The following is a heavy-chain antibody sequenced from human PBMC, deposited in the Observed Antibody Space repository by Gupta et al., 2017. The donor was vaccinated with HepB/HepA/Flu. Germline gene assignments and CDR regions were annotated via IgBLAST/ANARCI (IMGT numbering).Heavy chain of an antibody. CDR3: ARGKIVGYSYAFDF. CDR1: EFSFRDNY. CDR2: ISSAGNTI. Sequence: QLLLVESGGGLVQPGGSLKLSCAASEFSFRDNYMRWIRQAPGKGLEWISYISSAGNTILYADSVKGRFTISRDNTKNSLSLQMNSLRAEDTAVYYCARGKIVGYSYAFDFWGQGTLVSVSS. J-gene: IGHJ4*02. D-gene: IGHD5-12*01. V-gene: IGHV3-11*01.